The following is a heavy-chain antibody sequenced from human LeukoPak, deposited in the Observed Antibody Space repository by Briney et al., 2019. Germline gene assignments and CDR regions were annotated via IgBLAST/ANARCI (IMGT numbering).Heavy chain of an antibody. V-gene: IGHV1-46*01. Sequence: ASVKVSCKASGYTFTSYYMHWVRQAPGQGLEWMGIINPSGGSTSYAQKFQGRVTMTRDTSTSTVYMELSSLRSEDTAVYYCARESRRGYSGYDYLGYYYYMDVWGKGTAVTVSS. J-gene: IGHJ6*03. CDR1: GYTFTSYY. D-gene: IGHD5-12*01. CDR3: ARESRRGYSGYDYLGYYYYMDV. CDR2: INPSGGST.